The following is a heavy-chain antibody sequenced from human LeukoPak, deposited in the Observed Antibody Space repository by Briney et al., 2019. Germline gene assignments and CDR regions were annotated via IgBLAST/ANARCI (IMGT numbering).Heavy chain of an antibody. Sequence: GGSLRLSCAASGFTFSSYAMSWVRQAPGKGLEWVSAISGSGGSTYYADSVKGRFTISRDNSKNTLYLQMNSLRAEDTAVHYCAKPNYGDYVEGAFDIWGQGTMVTVSS. V-gene: IGHV3-23*01. CDR3: AKPNYGDYVEGAFDI. J-gene: IGHJ3*02. D-gene: IGHD4-17*01. CDR2: ISGSGGST. CDR1: GFTFSSYA.